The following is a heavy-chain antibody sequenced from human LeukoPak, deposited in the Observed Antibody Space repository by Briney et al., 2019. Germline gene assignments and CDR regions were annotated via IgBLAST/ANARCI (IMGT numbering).Heavy chain of an antibody. V-gene: IGHV4-59*01. CDR2: IYYSGST. Sequence: SEALSLTCTVSGGSISSYYWRWLRQPAGKGLKGIGYIYYSGSTNYNPSLKSRVTISVDTSKHQFSLNLSSVSAADGAVCYFASLPASSGYYTSWGYYYYMDVWGKKTTGT. J-gene: IGHJ6*03. CDR3: ASLPASSGYYTSWGYYYYMDV. CDR1: GGSISSYY. D-gene: IGHD3-22*01.